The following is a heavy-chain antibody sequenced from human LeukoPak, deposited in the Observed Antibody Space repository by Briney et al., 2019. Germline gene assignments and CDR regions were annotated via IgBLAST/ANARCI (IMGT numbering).Heavy chain of an antibody. CDR2: ISYDGSNK. CDR3: ARGRGQLGHFDY. CDR1: GFTFSSYA. D-gene: IGHD6-6*01. Sequence: GGSLRLSCAASGFTFSSYAMHWVRQAPGKGLERVAVISYDGSNKYYADSVKGRFTISRDNSKNTLYLQMNSLRAEDTAVYYCARGRGQLGHFDYWGQGTLVTVSS. V-gene: IGHV3-30-3*01. J-gene: IGHJ4*02.